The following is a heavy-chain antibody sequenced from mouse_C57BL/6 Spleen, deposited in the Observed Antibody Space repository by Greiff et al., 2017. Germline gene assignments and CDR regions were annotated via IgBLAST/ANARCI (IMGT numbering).Heavy chain of an antibody. D-gene: IGHD2-1*01. CDR3: TTGDYGNIFAY. CDR1: GFNIKDYS. CDR2: IVPEDGDT. J-gene: IGHJ3*01. Sequence: VQLQQSGAELVRPGASVKLSCTASGFNIKDYSMHWVKQRPEQGLEWIGRIVPEDGDTEYAPKFQGKATMTADTSANTAYLQLSSLTSEDTAVYYSTTGDYGNIFAYWGQGTLVTVSA. V-gene: IGHV14-1*01.